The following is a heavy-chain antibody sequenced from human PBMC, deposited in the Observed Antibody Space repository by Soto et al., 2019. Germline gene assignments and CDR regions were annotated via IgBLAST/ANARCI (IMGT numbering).Heavy chain of an antibody. CDR2: VSGSGTT. CDR3: ARGGIH. V-gene: IGHV3-48*03. Sequence: PGGSLRLSCVASGYTFNSHEMNWMRQTPGKRLGWISSVSGSGTTKYAYSVKGRFTISRDNAHKSIYLQMSSLRVEDTGVYYCARGGIHWGQGALVTVSS. CDR1: GYTFNSHE. J-gene: IGHJ4*02. D-gene: IGHD6-13*01.